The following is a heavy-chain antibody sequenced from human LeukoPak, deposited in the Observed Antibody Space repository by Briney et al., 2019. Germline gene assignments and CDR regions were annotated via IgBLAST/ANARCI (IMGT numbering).Heavy chain of an antibody. CDR1: GFTFSSYW. J-gene: IGHJ4*02. D-gene: IGHD3-10*01. CDR3: ARGRSTMLLWFGEPGYYFDY. V-gene: IGHV3-7*01. Sequence: GGSLRLSCAASGFTFSSYWMSWVRQAPGKGLEWVANIKQDGSEKYYVDSVKGRFTISRDNAKNSLYLQMNSLRAEDTAAYYCARGRSTMLLWFGEPGYYFDYWGQGTLVTVSS. CDR2: IKQDGSEK.